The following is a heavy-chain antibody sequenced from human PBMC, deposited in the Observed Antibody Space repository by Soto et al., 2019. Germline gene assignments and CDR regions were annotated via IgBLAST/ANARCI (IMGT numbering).Heavy chain of an antibody. J-gene: IGHJ4*02. CDR1: GFAFSNYG. CDR3: AKDKGFRGGIMDS. Sequence: QVQLVESGGGVVRPGRSLRLSCAASGFAFSNYGMHWVRQAPGKGLEWVTVISYDGTNKYYADSVKGRFTISRDNSKNTLYLQVNSLRPEDTSIYYCAKDKGFRGGIMDSWGQGTLVTVSS. V-gene: IGHV3-30*18. D-gene: IGHD1-26*01. CDR2: ISYDGTNK.